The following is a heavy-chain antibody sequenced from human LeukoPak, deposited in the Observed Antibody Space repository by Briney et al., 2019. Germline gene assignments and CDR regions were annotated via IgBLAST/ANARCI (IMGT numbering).Heavy chain of an antibody. Sequence: PGGSLRLSCAASGFTVSSNYMNWVSQAPGKGLEWVSVIYSGGSTYYADSVKGRFTISRDNSKNTLYLQMNSLRAEDTAVYYCARTITMVRGTKGAFDIWGQGTMVTVSS. CDR2: IYSGGST. CDR3: ARTITMVRGTKGAFDI. V-gene: IGHV3-66*01. CDR1: GFTVSSNY. J-gene: IGHJ3*02. D-gene: IGHD3-10*01.